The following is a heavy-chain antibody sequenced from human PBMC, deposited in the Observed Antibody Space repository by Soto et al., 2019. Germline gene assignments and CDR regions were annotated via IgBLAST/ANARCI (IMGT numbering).Heavy chain of an antibody. D-gene: IGHD3-10*01. CDR1: GGSVSSGSYC. V-gene: IGHV4-61*01. CDR3: ARDPGSGSYYGWFDP. J-gene: IGHJ5*02. Sequence: PSETLSLTCTVSGGSVSSGSYCWSWIRQPPGKGLEWIGYIYYTGSTNYNPSLKSRVTISVDTSKNQFSLKLSSVTAADTAVYYCARDPGSGSYYGWFDPWGQGTLVTVSS. CDR2: IYYTGST.